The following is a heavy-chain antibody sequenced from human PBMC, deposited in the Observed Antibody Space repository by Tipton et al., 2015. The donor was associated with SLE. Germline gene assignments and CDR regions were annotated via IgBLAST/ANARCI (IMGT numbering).Heavy chain of an antibody. CDR2: ISSSSSTI. V-gene: IGHV3-48*01. CDR3: ARLERDGYSPGYYGMDV. D-gene: IGHD5-24*01. Sequence: SLRLSCAASGFTFSSYSMNWVRQAPGKGLEWVSYISSSSSTIYYADSVKGRFTISRDNAKNSLYLQMNSLRAEDTAVYYCARLERDGYSPGYYGMDVWGQGTMVTVSS. CDR1: GFTFSSYS. J-gene: IGHJ6*02.